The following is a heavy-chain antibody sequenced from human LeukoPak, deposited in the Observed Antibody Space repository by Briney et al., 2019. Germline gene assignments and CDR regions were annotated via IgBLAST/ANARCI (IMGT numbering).Heavy chain of an antibody. CDR1: GGSISSSSYY. CDR3: ARRVSGGSYQYYFDY. J-gene: IGHJ4*02. CDR2: IYYSGST. D-gene: IGHD1-26*01. V-gene: IGHV4-39*07. Sequence: SETLSLTCTVSGGSISSSSYYWGWIRQPPGKGLEWIGSIYYSGSTYYNPSLKSRVTISVDTSKNQFSLKLSSVTAADTAVYYCARRVSGGSYQYYFDYWGQGTLVTVSS.